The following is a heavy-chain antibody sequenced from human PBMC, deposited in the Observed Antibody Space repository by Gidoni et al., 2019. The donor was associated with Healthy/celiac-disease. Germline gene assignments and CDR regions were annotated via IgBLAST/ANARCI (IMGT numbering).Heavy chain of an antibody. D-gene: IGHD3-22*01. CDR2: IYYSGST. V-gene: IGHV4-39*01. CDR3: ARQGIRVITFDY. CDR1: GGSISSSSYY. J-gene: IGHJ4*02. Sequence: QLQLQESGPGLVKPSETLSLTCTVSGGSISSSSYYWGWIRQPPGKGLEWIGSIYYSGSTYYNPSLKSRVTISVDTSKNQFSLKLSSVTAADTAVYYCARQGIRVITFDYWGQGTLVTVSS.